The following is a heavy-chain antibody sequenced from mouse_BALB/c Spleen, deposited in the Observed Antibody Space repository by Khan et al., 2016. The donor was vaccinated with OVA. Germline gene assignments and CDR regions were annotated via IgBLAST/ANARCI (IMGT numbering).Heavy chain of an antibody. D-gene: IGHD3-2*02. CDR3: SRSGYGFGAY. J-gene: IGHJ3*01. CDR1: GYAFTDYL. CDR2: INPGSGGT. V-gene: IGHV1-54*01. Sequence: QVQLQQSGAELVRPGTSVKVSCKASGYAFTDYLIEWLKQRPGQGLEWIGVINPGSGGTHYNEEFMDRATLTADKSSSTAYMQLSSLTSEDSSVYFCSRSGYGFGAYWGPGTLVTVSA.